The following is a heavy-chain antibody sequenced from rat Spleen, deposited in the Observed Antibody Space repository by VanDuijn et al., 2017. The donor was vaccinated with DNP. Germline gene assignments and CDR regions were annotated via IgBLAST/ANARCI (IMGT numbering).Heavy chain of an antibody. CDR1: GYTITSGY. V-gene: IGHV3-4*01. D-gene: IGHD1-11*01. J-gene: IGHJ2*01. CDR3: ARWRGD. Sequence: EIQLQESGPGLVKPSQSLSLTCSVTGYTITSGYDWSWIRKFPGNKMEWMGYISYSGSTNYNPSLKSRISITRDTSKNQFFLQLNSVTTEDTATYYCARWRGDWGQGVMVTVSS. CDR2: ISYSGST.